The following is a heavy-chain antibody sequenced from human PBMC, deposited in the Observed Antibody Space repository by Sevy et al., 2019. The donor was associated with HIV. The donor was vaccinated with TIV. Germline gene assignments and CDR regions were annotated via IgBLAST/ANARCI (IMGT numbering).Heavy chain of an antibody. Sequence: GWSLRLYCAASGFTFSGSAMHWVRQASGKGLEWVGRIRSKANSYATAYAASVKGRFTISRDDSKNTAYLQMNSLKTEDTAVYYCTHNFYDYVWGSYNQYWGQGTLVTVSS. V-gene: IGHV3-73*01. CDR2: IRSKANSYAT. D-gene: IGHD3-16*01. CDR1: GFTFSGSA. CDR3: THNFYDYVWGSYNQY. J-gene: IGHJ4*02.